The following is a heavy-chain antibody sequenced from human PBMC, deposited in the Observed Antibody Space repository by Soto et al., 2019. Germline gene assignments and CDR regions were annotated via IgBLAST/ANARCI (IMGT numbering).Heavy chain of an antibody. Sequence: PGGSLRLSCGASGFTFSNAWMNWVRQAPGKGLEWLGRIKSKTDRGTTDYAAPVKGRFTISRDDSKNTLYLQMNSLKTEDTAVYYCTTDYGQVVAAAGTGYFDYWGQGTLVTVSS. CDR1: GFTFSNAW. J-gene: IGHJ4*02. V-gene: IGHV3-15*07. CDR3: TTDYGQVVAAAGTGYFDY. CDR2: IKSKTDRGTT. D-gene: IGHD6-13*01.